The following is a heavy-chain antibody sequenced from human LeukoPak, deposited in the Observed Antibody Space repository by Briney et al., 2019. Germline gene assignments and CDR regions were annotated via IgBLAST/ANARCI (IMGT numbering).Heavy chain of an antibody. CDR1: GGSISSYY. V-gene: IGHV4-4*07. Sequence: SETLSLTSTVPGGSISSYYWSWIRQPAGKGLEWIGRIYTSGSTNYNPSLKSRVTISVDKYKYQFSLKLTSGTDADTAVYYCSRGPPYYGSGSYSYWGQGTLVTVSS. CDR3: SRGPPYYGSGSYSY. D-gene: IGHD3-10*01. J-gene: IGHJ4*02. CDR2: IYTSGST.